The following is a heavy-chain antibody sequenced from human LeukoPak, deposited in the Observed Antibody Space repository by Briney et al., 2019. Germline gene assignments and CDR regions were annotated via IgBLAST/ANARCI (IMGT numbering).Heavy chain of an antibody. D-gene: IGHD3-22*01. CDR3: ASILNPNYFDTSGYYDY. CDR2: IYYTGST. J-gene: IGHJ4*02. CDR1: GGSISSSNYY. V-gene: IGHV4-39*07. Sequence: SETLSLTCTVSGGSISSSNYYWGWIRQPPGKGLEWIGNIYYTGSTYYNPSLTSRVTISVDSSKNHFSLKLTSVTAADTAVYYCASILNPNYFDTSGYYDYWGQGTLVTVSS.